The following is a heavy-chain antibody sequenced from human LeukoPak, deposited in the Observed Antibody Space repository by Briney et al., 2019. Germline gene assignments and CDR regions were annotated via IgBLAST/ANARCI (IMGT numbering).Heavy chain of an antibody. Sequence: ASVKVSCKSSGYTFTSYGISWVRQAPGQGLEWMGWISAYNGNTNYAQKLQGRVTMTTDTSKSTAYMELRSLRSDDTAVYYCARGEKQWLSNWFDPWGQGTLVTVSS. D-gene: IGHD6-19*01. CDR1: GYTFTSYG. J-gene: IGHJ5*02. CDR3: ARGEKQWLSNWFDP. V-gene: IGHV1-18*01. CDR2: ISAYNGNT.